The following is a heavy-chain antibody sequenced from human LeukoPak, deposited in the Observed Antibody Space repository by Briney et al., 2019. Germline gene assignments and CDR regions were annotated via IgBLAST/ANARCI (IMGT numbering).Heavy chain of an antibody. D-gene: IGHD3-16*02. CDR1: GGSISSSSYY. CDR2: IYYSGST. Sequence: PSETLSLTCTVSGGSISSSSYYWGWIRQPPGKGLEWIGSIYYSGSTYYNPSLKSRVTISVDTSKNQFSLKLSSVTAADTAVYYCARHGYTASHYFLDFWSQGTLVTVSS. CDR3: ARHGYTASHYFLDF. J-gene: IGHJ4*02. V-gene: IGHV4-39*01.